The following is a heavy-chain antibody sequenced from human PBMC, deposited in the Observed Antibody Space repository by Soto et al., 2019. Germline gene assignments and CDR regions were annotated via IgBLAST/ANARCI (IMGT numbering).Heavy chain of an antibody. CDR1: GGCISSSNW. CDR2: IYHSGST. D-gene: IGHD6-13*01. J-gene: IGHJ4*02. V-gene: IGHV4-4*02. CDR3: ARQAAAGSREPLD. Sequence: SETLSLTCAVSGGCISSSNWWSWVRQPPGKGLEWIGEIYHSGSTNYNPSLKSRVTISVDKSKNQFSLKLSSVTAADTAVYYCARQAAAGSREPLDWGQGTLVTVSS.